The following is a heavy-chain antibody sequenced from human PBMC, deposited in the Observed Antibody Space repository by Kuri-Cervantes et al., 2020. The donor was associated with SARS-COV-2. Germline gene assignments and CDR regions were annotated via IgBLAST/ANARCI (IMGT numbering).Heavy chain of an antibody. V-gene: IGHV1-3*01. CDR1: GYTFTSYA. J-gene: IGHJ4*02. Sequence: ASVKVSCKASGYTFTSYAMHWVRQAPGQRLEWMGWINAGNGNTKYSQKFQGRVTITRDTSASTAYMELSSLRSEDTAVYYCARGYDSSGYWPPYYFDYWGQGTLVT. CDR2: INAGNGNT. CDR3: ARGYDSSGYWPPYYFDY. D-gene: IGHD3-22*01.